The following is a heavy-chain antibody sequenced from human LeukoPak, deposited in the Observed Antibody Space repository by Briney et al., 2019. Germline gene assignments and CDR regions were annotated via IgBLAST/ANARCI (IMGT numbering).Heavy chain of an antibody. CDR2: INPNSGGT. V-gene: IGHV1-2*06. J-gene: IGHJ4*02. CDR1: GYTFTGYY. CDR3: ARMTTVTNFDY. D-gene: IGHD4-17*01. Sequence: TSVKVSCKASGYTFTGYYMHWVRQAPGQGLEWMGRINPNSGGTNYAQKFQGRVTMTRDTSISTAYMELSRLRSDDTAMYYCARMTTVTNFDYWGQGTLVTVSS.